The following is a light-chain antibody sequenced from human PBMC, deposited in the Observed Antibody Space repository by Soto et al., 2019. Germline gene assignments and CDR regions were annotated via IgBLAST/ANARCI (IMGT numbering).Light chain of an antibody. V-gene: IGKV3-20*01. J-gene: IGKJ1*01. Sequence: EIVLTQSPGTLSLSPGERATLYCRASQSVPSNFLAWYQQRPGQAPTLLIYDVSRRAAGLPDRFSGSGSGTDFTLTISRLEPEDFAVYYCQQYDSSWTFGQGTKVEIK. CDR1: QSVPSNF. CDR3: QQYDSSWT. CDR2: DVS.